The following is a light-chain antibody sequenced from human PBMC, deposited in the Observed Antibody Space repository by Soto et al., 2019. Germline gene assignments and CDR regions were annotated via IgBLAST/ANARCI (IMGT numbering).Light chain of an antibody. Sequence: QSVLTQPPSASGTPGQRVSISCSGSSSNIGRNTVNWYQQLPGTAPKVLIYSNDQRPSGVPDRFSGSKSGTSASLAISGPQSEDEADYYCAAWDDSLNGQGVFGGGTKLTVL. V-gene: IGLV1-44*01. CDR2: SND. J-gene: IGLJ3*02. CDR1: SSNIGRNT. CDR3: AAWDDSLNGQGV.